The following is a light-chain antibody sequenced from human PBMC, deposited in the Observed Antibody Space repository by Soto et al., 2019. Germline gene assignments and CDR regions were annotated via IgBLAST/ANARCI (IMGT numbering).Light chain of an antibody. CDR2: DAS. CDR1: QSVSSNY. Sequence: EIVLTQSPGPLSLSPGERATLSCRASQSVSSNYLAWYQQKPGQAPRLLIYDASSRATGIPDRFSGSGSWTDFTPTTSRLESEVFSVSSCNQYDSSAVTFLQGIKLE. CDR3: NQYDSSAVT. V-gene: IGKV3-20*01. J-gene: IGKJ2*01.